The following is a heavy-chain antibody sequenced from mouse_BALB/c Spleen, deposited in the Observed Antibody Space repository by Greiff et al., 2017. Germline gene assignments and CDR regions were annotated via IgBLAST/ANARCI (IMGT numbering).Heavy chain of an antibody. V-gene: IGHV7-3*02. CDR1: GFTFTDYY. CDR2: IRNKTNGYTT. CDR3: ARSYYRSYWYFDV. Sequence: EVQGVESGGGLVQPGGSLRLSCATSGFTFTDYYMSWVRQPPGKALEWLGFIRNKTNGYTTEYSASVKGRFTISRDNSQSILYLQMNTLRAEDSATYYCARSYYRSYWYFDVWGAGTTVTVSS. D-gene: IGHD2-14*01. J-gene: IGHJ1*01.